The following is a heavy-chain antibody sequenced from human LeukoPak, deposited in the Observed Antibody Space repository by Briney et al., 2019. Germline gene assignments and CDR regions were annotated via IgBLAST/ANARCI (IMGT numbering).Heavy chain of an antibody. CDR1: GFTFSSYW. Sequence: GGSLRLSCAASGFTFSSYWMSWVRRAPGKGLEWVANIKQDGSEKYYVDSVKGRFTISRDNAKNSLYLQMNSLRAEDTAVYYCARDRIYYDSSGYSDYWGQGTLVTVSS. V-gene: IGHV3-7*01. CDR2: IKQDGSEK. D-gene: IGHD3-22*01. J-gene: IGHJ4*02. CDR3: ARDRIYYDSSGYSDY.